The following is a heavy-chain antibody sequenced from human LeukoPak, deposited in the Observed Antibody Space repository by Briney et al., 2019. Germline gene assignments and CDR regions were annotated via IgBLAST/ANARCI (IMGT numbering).Heavy chain of an antibody. CDR2: IPYDGSNI. CDR1: GFTFSSYG. CDR3: AKNYIVPALVTMVPID. D-gene: IGHD3-10*01. J-gene: IGHJ4*02. V-gene: IGHV3-30*18. Sequence: GGSLRLSCAASGFTFSSYGMHWVRQAPGKGLEWVAVIPYDGSNIYYAEPVKGRFTSSKDNSKNTLYLQMNSRRSEDSDVYYCAKNYIVPALVTMVPIDCGQGTLVTVSS.